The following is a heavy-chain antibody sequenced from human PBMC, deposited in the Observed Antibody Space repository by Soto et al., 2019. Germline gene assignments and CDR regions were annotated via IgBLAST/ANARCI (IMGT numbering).Heavy chain of an antibody. CDR1: GFTFSNYR. V-gene: IGHV3-21*01. CDR3: ASSPRGGLVPTGGWWPFDY. Sequence: GGSLRLSCAASGFTFSNYRMSWVRQAPGKGLEWVSSISGTSTYIYYGDSVKGRFTISRDNAKNSLYLQMNSLRAEDTAVYYCASSPRGGLVPTGGWWPFDYWGQGTLVTVSS. D-gene: IGHD6-19*01. J-gene: IGHJ4*02. CDR2: ISGTSTYI.